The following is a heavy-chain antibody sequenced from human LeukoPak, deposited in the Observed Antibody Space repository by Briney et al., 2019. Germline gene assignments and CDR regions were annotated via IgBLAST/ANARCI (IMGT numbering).Heavy chain of an antibody. CDR2: INHSGST. D-gene: IGHD1-14*01. CDR3: ARGLNLDV. V-gene: IGHV4-34*01. CDR1: GGSFSGYY. J-gene: IGHJ6*02. Sequence: SETLSLTCAVYGGSFSGYYWSWIRQPPGKGLEWIGEINHSGSTNYNPSLKGRVTISVDTSKNQFSLKLSSVTAADTAVYYCARGLNLDVWGQGTTVTVSS.